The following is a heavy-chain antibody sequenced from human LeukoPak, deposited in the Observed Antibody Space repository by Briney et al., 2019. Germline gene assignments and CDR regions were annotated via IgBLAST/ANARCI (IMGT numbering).Heavy chain of an antibody. Sequence: PGGSLRLSCAASGFTFSSYAMSWVRQAPGKGLEWVSAISGSGGSTYYADSVKGRFTISRDNSKNTLYLQMNSLRAEDTAVYYCAKDPRSGYYLEYFDYWGQGTLVTVSS. J-gene: IGHJ4*02. CDR2: ISGSGGST. V-gene: IGHV3-23*01. CDR3: AKDPRSGYYLEYFDY. D-gene: IGHD3-22*01. CDR1: GFTFSSYA.